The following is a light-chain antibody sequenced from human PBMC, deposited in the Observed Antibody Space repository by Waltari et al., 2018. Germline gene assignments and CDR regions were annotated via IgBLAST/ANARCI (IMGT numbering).Light chain of an antibody. Sequence: EIVLTQSPGTLSLSPGAGATLACRARQGVGKYLAWYQQRPGQAPRLLLYHTSIRATGIPDRFSGSGYGTDFSLTISRLEPEDFAVYYCQKYDFLPATFGQGTTVEIK. CDR3: QKYDFLPAT. CDR2: HTS. J-gene: IGKJ1*01. CDR1: QGVGKY. V-gene: IGKV3-20*01.